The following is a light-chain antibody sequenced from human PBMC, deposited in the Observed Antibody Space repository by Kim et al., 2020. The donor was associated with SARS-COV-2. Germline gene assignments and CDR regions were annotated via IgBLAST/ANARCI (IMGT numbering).Light chain of an antibody. CDR3: AAWDDSLNGPV. V-gene: IGLV1-44*01. CDR2: SNN. Sequence: GQRVTISCSGSSSNIGSNAVNWYLQLPGTAPKLLIYSNNQRLSGVPDRFSGYKSGTSASLAISGLQSEDEADYYCAAWDDSLNGPVFGGGTQLTVL. J-gene: IGLJ2*01. CDR1: SSNIGSNA.